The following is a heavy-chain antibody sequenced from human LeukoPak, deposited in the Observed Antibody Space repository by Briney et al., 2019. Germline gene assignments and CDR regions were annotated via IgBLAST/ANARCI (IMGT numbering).Heavy chain of an antibody. CDR3: ATRGTTGTQYIEH. D-gene: IGHD1-1*01. Sequence: GGSLRLSCAASGFIFSSHVMSWVRQAPGKGLDWVSTVSASGDSTYYADSVKGRFTISRDNSKNTLHLQVNSLRVEDTAVYYCATRGTTGTQYIEHWGQGTLVTVSS. V-gene: IGHV3-23*01. CDR1: GFIFSSHV. CDR2: VSASGDST. J-gene: IGHJ4*02.